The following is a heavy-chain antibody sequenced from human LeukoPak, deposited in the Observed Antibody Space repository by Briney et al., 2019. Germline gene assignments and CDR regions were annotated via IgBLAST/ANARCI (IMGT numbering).Heavy chain of an antibody. CDR1: GFTFSNAW. CDR3: ARGWVSYYFDY. D-gene: IGHD5-24*01. CDR2: IKH. Sequence: PGGSLRLSCAASGFTFSNAWMSWVRQAPGKGLEWVANIKHYVDSVKGRFTISRDNAKNSLYLQMNSLRAEDTAVYYCARGWVSYYFDYWGQGTLVTVSS. V-gene: IGHV3-7*01. J-gene: IGHJ4*02.